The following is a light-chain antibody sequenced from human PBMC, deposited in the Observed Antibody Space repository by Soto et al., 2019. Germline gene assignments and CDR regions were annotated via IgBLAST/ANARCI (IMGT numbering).Light chain of an antibody. J-gene: IGLJ2*01. CDR3: SPYTSNSTSVV. CDR2: EAT. V-gene: IGLV2-14*02. CDR1: SGDVGTYDL. Sequence: QSALTQPASVSGSTGQSITISCTGTSGDVGTYDLVSWYQHHPGSAPKLMVYEATRRPSGISNRFSGSKSGNTASLTISGLQAEDEADYYCSPYTSNSTSVVFGGGTKLTVL.